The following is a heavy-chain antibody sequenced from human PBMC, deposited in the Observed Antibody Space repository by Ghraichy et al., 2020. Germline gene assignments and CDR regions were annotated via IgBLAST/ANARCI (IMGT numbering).Heavy chain of an antibody. CDR3: ATDPNGYNIFDC. D-gene: IGHD5-24*01. J-gene: IGHJ4*02. V-gene: IGHV4-4*07. CDR2: LYSSGST. CDR1: GGSFSSSY. Sequence: SETLSLTCTVSGGSFSSSYWSWIRQPAGKGLNWIGRLYSSGSTNYNPSLKSLVTMSVDTSKNQFSLKLSSVTAADTAVYYCATDPNGYNIFDCWGQGTLVTVSS.